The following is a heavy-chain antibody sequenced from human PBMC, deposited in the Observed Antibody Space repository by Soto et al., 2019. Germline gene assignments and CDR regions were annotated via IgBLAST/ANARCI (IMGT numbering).Heavy chain of an antibody. V-gene: IGHV3-9*01. J-gene: IGHJ5*01. CDR1: GFSIDDFA. D-gene: IGHD2-21*01. CDR2: ISWDSGKI. Sequence: SLRLSCAASGFSIDDFAMHWVRQAPGKGLEWVSSISWDSGKIGYADSVTGRFSVSRDNAKNSLFLQMNSLKPEDTAFYFCAKENPGRYSHHESTWFEFWGQGTLVTVSS. CDR3: AKENPGRYSHHESTWFEF.